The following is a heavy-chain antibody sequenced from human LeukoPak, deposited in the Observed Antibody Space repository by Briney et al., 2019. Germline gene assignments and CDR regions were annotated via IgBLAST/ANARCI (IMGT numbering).Heavy chain of an antibody. CDR1: GFTFSSYA. CDR3: AKAWGYCSGGSCVAFDI. J-gene: IGHJ3*02. V-gene: IGHV3-23*01. D-gene: IGHD2-15*01. CDR2: ISGSGGST. Sequence: GGSLRLSCAASGFTFSSYAMSWVRQAPGKGLEWVSAISGSGGSTYYADSVKGRFTISRDNSKNTLYLQMNSLRAEDTAVYYCAKAWGYCSGGSCVAFDIWGQGTMVTVSS.